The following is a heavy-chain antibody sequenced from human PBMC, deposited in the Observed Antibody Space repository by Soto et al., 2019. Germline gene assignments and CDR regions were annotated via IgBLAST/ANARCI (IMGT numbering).Heavy chain of an antibody. J-gene: IGHJ4*02. Sequence: GSLRLSRVASGFSFSRGAISWVRQAPGKGLEWVAGISLGGSGTYYADSVRGRFTISRNNSKDTLYLQMNSLRAEDTAIYYCAKEGVTRRTQFDCWGQGMLVTVSS. CDR1: GFSFSRGA. CDR3: AKEGVTRRTQFDC. D-gene: IGHD4-17*01. CDR2: ISLGGSGT. V-gene: IGHV3-23*01.